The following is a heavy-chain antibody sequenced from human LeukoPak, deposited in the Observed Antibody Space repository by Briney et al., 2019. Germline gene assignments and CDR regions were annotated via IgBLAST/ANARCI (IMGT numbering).Heavy chain of an antibody. CDR2: IIPIFGTA. CDR1: GGAFSSYA. Sequence: ASVKVSCKASGGAFSSYAISWVRQAPGQGLEWMGGIIPIFGTANYAQKFQGRVTITADESTSTAYMELSSQRSEDTAVYYCARERRLPTVTTPYYFDYWGQGTLVTVSS. J-gene: IGHJ4*02. CDR3: ARERRLPTVTTPYYFDY. V-gene: IGHV1-69*13. D-gene: IGHD4-17*01.